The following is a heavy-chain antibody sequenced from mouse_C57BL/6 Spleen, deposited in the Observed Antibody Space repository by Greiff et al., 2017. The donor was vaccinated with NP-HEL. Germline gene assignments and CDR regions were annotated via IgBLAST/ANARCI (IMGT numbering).Heavy chain of an antibody. CDR3: ARERGYGSSPYYFDY. CDR1: GFTFSDYG. D-gene: IGHD1-1*01. V-gene: IGHV5-15*01. CDR2: ISNLAYSI. Sequence: EVQVVESGGGLVQPGGSLKLSCAASGFTFSDYGMAWVRQAPRKGPEWVAFISNLAYSIYYADTVTGRFTISRENAKNTLYLEMSSLRSEDTAMYYCARERGYGSSPYYFDYWGQGTTLTVSS. J-gene: IGHJ2*01.